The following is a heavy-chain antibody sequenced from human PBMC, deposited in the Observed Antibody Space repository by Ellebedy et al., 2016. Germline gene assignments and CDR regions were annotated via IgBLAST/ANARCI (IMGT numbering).Heavy chain of an antibody. Sequence: SETLSLTXTVSGGSVDTYYWTWIRQSPGKGLEWIGYVFYGGSTKYSPSLRSRVTISLDTSKNQFSLKVTSVAAADTAVYYCARDVSLYSSSPSFDFWGQGTLVTVSS. V-gene: IGHV4-59*02. CDR1: GGSVDTYY. CDR3: ARDVSLYSSSPSFDF. D-gene: IGHD6-6*01. CDR2: VFYGGST. J-gene: IGHJ4*02.